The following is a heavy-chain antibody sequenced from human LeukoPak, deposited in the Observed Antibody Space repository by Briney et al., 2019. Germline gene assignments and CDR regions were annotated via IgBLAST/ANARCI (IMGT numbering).Heavy chain of an antibody. CDR3: ARWGSSGWYPMDV. D-gene: IGHD6-19*01. J-gene: IGHJ6*02. CDR2: INSDGSSP. Sequence: PEGSLRLSCAASGFTFSGYWMHWVRQAPGKGLVWVSCINSDGSSPSYADSVKGRFTISRDNAKNTVYLQMNSLRAEDTAVYYCARWGSSGWYPMDVWGQGTTVTVSS. CDR1: GFTFSGYW. V-gene: IGHV3-74*01.